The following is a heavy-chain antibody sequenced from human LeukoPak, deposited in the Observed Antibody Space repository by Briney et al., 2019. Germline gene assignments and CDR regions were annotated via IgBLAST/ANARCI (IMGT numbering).Heavy chain of an antibody. J-gene: IGHJ3*02. CDR3: ARSSHYDILTGYSEEDAFDI. D-gene: IGHD3-9*01. Sequence: GGSLRLSCAASGFTVSSNYMSWVRQAPGKGLEWVSVIYSGGSTDYADSVKGRFTISRDTSKNTLYLQMSSLRVEDTAVYYCARSSHYDILTGYSEEDAFDIWGQGTMVTVSS. CDR1: GFTVSSNY. V-gene: IGHV3-53*01. CDR2: IYSGGST.